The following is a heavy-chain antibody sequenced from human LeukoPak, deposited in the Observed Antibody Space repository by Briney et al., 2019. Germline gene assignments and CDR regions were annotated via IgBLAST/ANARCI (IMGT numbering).Heavy chain of an antibody. J-gene: IGHJ5*02. CDR2: IIPIFGTA. D-gene: IGHD3-10*01. CDR3: ARDIYEYYYGSGSLYNWFDP. CDR1: GGTFSSYA. V-gene: IGHV1-69*06. Sequence: SVKVSCKASGGTFSSYAISWVRQAPGQGLEWMGGIIPIFGTANYAQKFQGRATITADKSTSTAYMELSSLRSEDTAVYYCARDIYEYYYGSGSLYNWFDPWGQGTLVTVSS.